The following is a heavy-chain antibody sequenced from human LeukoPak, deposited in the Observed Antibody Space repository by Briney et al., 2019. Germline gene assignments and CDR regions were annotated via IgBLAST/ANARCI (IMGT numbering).Heavy chain of an antibody. D-gene: IGHD1-1*01. CDR2: ISSSGGSI. Sequence: GGSLRLPCAASGFTFSDYYMSWIRQAPGKGPEWLSYISSSGGSIFYADSVKGRFTVSRDNAKNSLFLQMNSLRAEDTAVYYCVLKLDYWGQGTLVTVSS. CDR1: GFTFSDYY. V-gene: IGHV3-11*04. CDR3: VLKLDY. J-gene: IGHJ4*02.